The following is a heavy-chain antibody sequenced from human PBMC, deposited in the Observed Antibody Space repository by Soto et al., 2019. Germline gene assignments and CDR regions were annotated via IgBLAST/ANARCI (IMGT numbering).Heavy chain of an antibody. D-gene: IGHD4-17*01. CDR3: AKDTVNWR. J-gene: IGHJ4*02. CDR1: GVPFSCYQ. CDR2: ISGSGGST. V-gene: IGHV3-23*01. Sequence: GGPLRHSCASFGVPFSCYQMGWVRQAPGKGLEWVSAISGSGGSTYYADSVKGRFTISRDNSKNTLYLQMNSLRAEDTAVYSCAKDTVNWRWGQGKPVTVSA.